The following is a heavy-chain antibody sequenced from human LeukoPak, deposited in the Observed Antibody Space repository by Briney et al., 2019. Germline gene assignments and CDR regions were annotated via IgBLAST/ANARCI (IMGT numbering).Heavy chain of an antibody. Sequence: GRSLRLSCVASGFTFRSSGMHWVRQAPGKGLEWVTVISFDGNKKYYIESVKGRFSISRDNSKNTVYLQLNSLRAEDTAVYYCAKDLMSIKALIPWDYWGQGTLVTVSP. D-gene: IGHD2-21*01. CDR2: ISFDGNKK. CDR3: AKDLMSIKALIPWDY. V-gene: IGHV3-30*18. J-gene: IGHJ4*02. CDR1: GFTFRSSG.